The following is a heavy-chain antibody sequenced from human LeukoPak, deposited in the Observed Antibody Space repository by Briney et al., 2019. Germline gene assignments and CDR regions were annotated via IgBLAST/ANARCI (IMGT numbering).Heavy chain of an antibody. V-gene: IGHV4-39*07. CDR1: GGSISSSSYY. Sequence: SETLSLTCTVSGGSISSSSYYWGWIRQPPGKGLEWIGEINHSGSTNYNPSLKSRVTISVDTSKNQFSLKLSSVTAADTAVYYCARLRDGLVRDWGQGTLVTVSS. D-gene: IGHD5-24*01. CDR2: INHSGST. J-gene: IGHJ4*02. CDR3: ARLRDGLVRD.